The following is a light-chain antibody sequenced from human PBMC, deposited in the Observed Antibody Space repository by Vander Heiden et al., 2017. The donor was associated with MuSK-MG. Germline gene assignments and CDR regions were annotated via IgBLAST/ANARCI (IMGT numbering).Light chain of an antibody. V-gene: IGLV2-8*01. CDR2: DVS. Sequence: QSALTQPPSASGSPGQSVTISCTGTSSDVGGYNYVSWYQQPPGKAPILISYDVSKRPSGVPDRFSGSKSGTTASLTVSGLLAEDEAYYYCSSYAGSKNGIFGTGTKVTVL. CDR3: SSYAGSKNGI. J-gene: IGLJ1*01. CDR1: SSDVGGYNY.